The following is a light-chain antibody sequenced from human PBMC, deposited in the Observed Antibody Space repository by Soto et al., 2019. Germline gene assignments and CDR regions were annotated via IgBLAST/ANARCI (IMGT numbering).Light chain of an antibody. Sequence: AIQVTQVPTSLSASVGDRVTITCRSSQDIRNYLGWYQQKPGKAPQLLIYGASSLQRGVSSRFSGSGFGTDFTLTISSLQPEDSATYYCLQDRSHFWTFGQGTKVDIK. CDR2: GAS. J-gene: IGKJ1*01. CDR3: LQDRSHFWT. V-gene: IGKV1-6*01. CDR1: QDIRNY.